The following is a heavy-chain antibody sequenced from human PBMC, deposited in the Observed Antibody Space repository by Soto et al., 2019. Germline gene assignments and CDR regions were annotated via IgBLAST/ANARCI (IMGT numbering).Heavy chain of an antibody. V-gene: IGHV1-18*01. Sequence: QVQLVQSGAEVKKPGASVKVSCKASGYTFTSYGISWVRQAPGQGLEWMGWISAYNGNTNYAQKLQGRVTMTTDTXXSXAXMTRRSLRSDDTAGYYCARDSELRFLEWVWAEGFDYWGQGTLVTVSS. CDR3: ARDSELRFLEWVWAEGFDY. D-gene: IGHD3-3*01. CDR1: GYTFTSYG. CDR2: ISAYNGNT. J-gene: IGHJ4*02.